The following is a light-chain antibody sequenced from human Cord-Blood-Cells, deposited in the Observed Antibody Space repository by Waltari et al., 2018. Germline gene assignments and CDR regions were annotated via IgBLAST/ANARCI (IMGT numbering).Light chain of an antibody. Sequence: QSALTQPASVSGYPGQPITISCTGTSSDVGSYNLVSWYQQHPGKAPKLMIYEGSKRPSGFSNPFSGSKSGNTASLTISGLQDEDEADYYCCSYAGSSTCVFGGGTKLTVL. J-gene: IGLJ3*02. V-gene: IGLV2-23*01. CDR1: SSDVGSYNL. CDR3: CSYAGSSTCV. CDR2: EGS.